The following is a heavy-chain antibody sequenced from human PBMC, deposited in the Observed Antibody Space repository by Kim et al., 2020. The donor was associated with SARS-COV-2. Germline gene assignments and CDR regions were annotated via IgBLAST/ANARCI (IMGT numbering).Heavy chain of an antibody. CDR2: IKQDGSEK. V-gene: IGHV3-7*01. D-gene: IGHD3-3*01. CDR3: AREGGDFWSGYSYYYGMDV. J-gene: IGHJ6*02. Sequence: GGSLRLSCAVSGFTFSSYWMSWVRQAPGKGLEWVANIKQDGSEKYYVDSVKGRFTISRDNAKNSLYLQMNSLRAEDTAVYYCAREGGDFWSGYSYYYGMDVWGQGTTVTVSS. CDR1: GFTFSSYW.